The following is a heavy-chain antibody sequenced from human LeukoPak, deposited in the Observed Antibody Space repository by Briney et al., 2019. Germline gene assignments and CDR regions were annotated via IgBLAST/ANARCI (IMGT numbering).Heavy chain of an antibody. CDR1: GGSISSGGYS. CDR3: ARGSGYYMYY. J-gene: IGHJ4*02. CDR2: IYHSGST. D-gene: IGHD3-3*01. Sequence: SQTLSLTCAVSGGSISSGGYSWSWIRQPPGKGLEWIGYIYHSGSTNYNPSLKSRVTISVDTSKNQFSLKLSSVTAADTAVYYCARGSGYYMYYWGQGTLVTVSS. V-gene: IGHV4-30-2*01.